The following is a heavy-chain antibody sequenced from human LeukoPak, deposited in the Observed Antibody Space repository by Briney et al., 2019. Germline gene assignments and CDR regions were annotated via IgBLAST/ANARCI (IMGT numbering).Heavy chain of an antibody. CDR3: ARDQYYYGSGSYGLDY. D-gene: IGHD3-10*01. V-gene: IGHV4-59*01. J-gene: IGHJ4*02. Sequence: SETLSLTCTVSGGSISSYYWSWIRQPPGKVLEWIGYIYYSGSTNYNPSLKSRVTISVDTSKNQFSLKLSSVTAADTAVYYCARDQYYYGSGSYGLDYWGQGTLVTVSS. CDR1: GGSISSYY. CDR2: IYYSGST.